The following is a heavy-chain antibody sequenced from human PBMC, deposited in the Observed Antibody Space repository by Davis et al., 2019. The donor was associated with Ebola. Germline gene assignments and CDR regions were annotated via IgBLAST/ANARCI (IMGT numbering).Heavy chain of an antibody. CDR3: ARDHYGDEPQHYYGMDV. V-gene: IGHV1-46*01. CDR1: GYTFTSYY. Sequence: ASVKVSCKASGYTFTSYYMHWVRQAPGQGLEWMGIINPSGGSTSYAQKFQGRVTMTRDTSTSTVYMELSSLRSEDTAVYYCARDHYGDEPQHYYGMDVWGKGTAVTISS. J-gene: IGHJ6*04. D-gene: IGHD4-17*01. CDR2: INPSGGST.